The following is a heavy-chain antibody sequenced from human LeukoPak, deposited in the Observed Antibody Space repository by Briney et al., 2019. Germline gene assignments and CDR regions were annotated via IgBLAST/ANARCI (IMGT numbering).Heavy chain of an antibody. CDR2: TYTSGTT. CDR3: AGDSHTAKGWFDP. V-gene: IGHV4-4*07. D-gene: IGHD3-10*01. Sequence: KSSETLSLTCTVSGGSMRSYYWNWIRQPAGKGLEWIGHTYTSGTTNYNPSLKSRVTMSINTSKNQFSLKLASVTAADTAVYYCAGDSHTAKGWFDPWGQGTLVTVSP. CDR1: GGSMRSYY. J-gene: IGHJ5*02.